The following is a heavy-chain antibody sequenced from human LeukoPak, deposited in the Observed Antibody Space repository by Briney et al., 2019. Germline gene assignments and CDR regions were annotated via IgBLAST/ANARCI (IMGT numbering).Heavy chain of an antibody. CDR3: SRQIYYGSGSYSDY. Sequence: GESLKISCKGSEYSFATYWIGWVRQMPGKGLEWMGIIYPSDSGTKYSPSFQGQVTISADKSINTAYLQWSSLKASDTAMYYCSRQIYYGSGSYSDYWGQGTLVTVSS. CDR2: IYPSDSGT. V-gene: IGHV5-51*01. D-gene: IGHD3-10*01. J-gene: IGHJ4*02. CDR1: EYSFATYW.